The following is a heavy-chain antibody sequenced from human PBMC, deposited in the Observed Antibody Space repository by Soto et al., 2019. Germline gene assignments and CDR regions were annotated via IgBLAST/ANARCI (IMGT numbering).Heavy chain of an antibody. CDR3: ARGGGGGDY. CDR1: GGSISSYY. V-gene: IGHV4-59*08. Sequence: QVQLQESGPGLVKPSETLSLTCTVSGGSISSYYWSWIRQPPGKGLEWIGYIYYSGSTNYNPSLKSRVTISVDTSKNQFSLKLSSVTAADTAVYYCARGGGGGDYLGQGTLVTVSS. J-gene: IGHJ4*02. CDR2: IYYSGST. D-gene: IGHD2-15*01.